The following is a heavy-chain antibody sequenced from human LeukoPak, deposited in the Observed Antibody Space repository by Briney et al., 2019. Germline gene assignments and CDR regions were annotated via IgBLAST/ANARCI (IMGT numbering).Heavy chain of an antibody. D-gene: IGHD2-2*01. CDR2: IKQDGSEK. J-gene: IGHJ5*02. CDR1: GFTFSSYW. V-gene: IGHV3-7*01. CDR3: ARDDCSSISCYHNWFDP. Sequence: GGSLRLSCTASGFTFSSYWMSWVRQAPGKGLEWVANIKQDGSEKYYVDSVKGRFSISRDNAKNSLYLQMNSLRAEDTAVYYCARDDCSSISCYHNWFDPWGQGTLVTVSS.